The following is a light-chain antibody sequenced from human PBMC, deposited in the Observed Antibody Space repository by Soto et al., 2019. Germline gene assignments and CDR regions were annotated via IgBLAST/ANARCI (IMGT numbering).Light chain of an antibody. Sequence: IPMAPSPSSHSASVGDRHPTLCRASQSVSTRLAWYQQKPGKAPKVLIYDASSWAGGVPSRFTGSGSGTEFTLTINSLQPDDFATYYCQQYSVYWTFGQGTKVDIK. V-gene: IGKV1-5*02. CDR3: QQYSVYWT. CDR2: DAS. J-gene: IGKJ1*01. CDR1: QSVSTR.